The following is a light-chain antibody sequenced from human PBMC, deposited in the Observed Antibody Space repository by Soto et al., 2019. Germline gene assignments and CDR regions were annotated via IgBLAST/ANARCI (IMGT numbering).Light chain of an antibody. J-gene: IGKJ3*01. V-gene: IGKV3-11*01. CDR2: DVS. Sequence: EIVLTQSPATLSLSPGETATLSCRASQSVFSYLAWYQQKPGQAPRLLIYDVSNRATGIPARFSGSGSGTDFTLTISGLEPEDFAVYYCQQRSNWPPFTFGPGTKVDLK. CDR3: QQRSNWPPFT. CDR1: QSVFSY.